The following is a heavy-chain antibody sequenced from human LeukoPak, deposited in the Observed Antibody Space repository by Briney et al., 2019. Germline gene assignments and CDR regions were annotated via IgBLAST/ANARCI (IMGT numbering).Heavy chain of an antibody. CDR3: AELGITMIGGV. J-gene: IGHJ6*04. D-gene: IGHD3-10*02. Sequence: PGGSLRLSCAASGFTFSIYSINWVRQAPGKGLEWVSFITGNSNYIYYADSVKGRFTISRDNAKNSLYLQMNSLRAEDTAVYYCAELGITMIGGVWGKGTTVTISS. CDR2: ITGNSNYI. V-gene: IGHV3-21*01. CDR1: GFTFSIYS.